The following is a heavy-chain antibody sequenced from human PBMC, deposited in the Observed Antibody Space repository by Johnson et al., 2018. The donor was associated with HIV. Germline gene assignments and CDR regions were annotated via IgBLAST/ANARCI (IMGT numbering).Heavy chain of an antibody. CDR1: GFTFSDYY. CDR3: ARASYYYGSADI. V-gene: IGHV3-7*01. Sequence: VQLVESGGGLVKPGGSLRLSCAASGFTFSDYYMRWIRQAPGKGLEWVANIKQNGGEKYYVDSVKGRFTISRDNAKKSLFLQMNSLRAEDTAVYYCARASYYYGSADIWGQGTMVTVSS. J-gene: IGHJ3*02. D-gene: IGHD3-10*01. CDR2: IKQNGGEK.